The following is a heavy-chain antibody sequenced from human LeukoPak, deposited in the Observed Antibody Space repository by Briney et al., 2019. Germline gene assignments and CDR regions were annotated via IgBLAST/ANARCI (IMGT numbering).Heavy chain of an antibody. V-gene: IGHV1-2*02. CDR1: GYTFTGYY. J-gene: IGHJ3*02. D-gene: IGHD5-18*01. CDR2: INPNSGGT. CDR3: ARDNMDTAMAVDAFDI. Sequence: ASVKVSCKASGYTFTGYYMHWVRQAPGQGLEWMGWINPNSGGTNYAQKFQGRVTMTRDTSISTAYMELSRLRSDDTAVYYCARDNMDTAMAVDAFDIWGQGTMVTVSS.